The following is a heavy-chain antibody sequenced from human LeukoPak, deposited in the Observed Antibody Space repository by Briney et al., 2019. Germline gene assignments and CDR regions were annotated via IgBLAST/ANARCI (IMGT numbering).Heavy chain of an antibody. CDR2: INHSVST. CDR1: GGSFCGYY. Sequence: SETLSLTCAVYGGSFCGYYCSCIRQPPGKGLEWIGEINHSVSTNYNPSLKSRVTISVDTSKNQFSLKLSSVTAADTAVNYCSRCQYYYGMDVWGQGTTVTVSS. CDR3: SRCQYYYGMDV. J-gene: IGHJ6*02. V-gene: IGHV4-34*01.